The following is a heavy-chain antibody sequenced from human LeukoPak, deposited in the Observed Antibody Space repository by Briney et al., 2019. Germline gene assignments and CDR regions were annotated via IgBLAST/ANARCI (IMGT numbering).Heavy chain of an antibody. CDR2: INHSGST. CDR3: ARDGYDFWSGYTRIYYGMDV. Sequence: SETLSLTCAVYGGSFSGYYWSWIRQPPGKGLEWIGEINHSGSTNYNPSLKSRVTISVDTSKNQFSLKLSSVTAADTAVYYCARDGYDFWSGYTRIYYGMDVWGQGTTVTVSS. CDR1: GGSFSGYY. V-gene: IGHV4-34*01. D-gene: IGHD3-3*01. J-gene: IGHJ6*02.